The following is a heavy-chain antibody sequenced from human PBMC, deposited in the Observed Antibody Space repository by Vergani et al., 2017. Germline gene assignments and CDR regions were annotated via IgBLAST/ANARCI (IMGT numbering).Heavy chain of an antibody. Sequence: QLQLQESGPGLVKPSETLSLTCTVSGGSISSSSYYWGWIRQPPGKGLEWIGSIYYSGSTYYNPSLKSRVTISVATSNTQFSLKLSSVTAADTAVYYCARHYDSSGYYFLSRGKDARAFDIWGQGTMVTVSS. CDR1: GGSISSSSYY. V-gene: IGHV4-39*01. CDR2: IYYSGST. D-gene: IGHD3-22*01. J-gene: IGHJ3*02. CDR3: ARHYDSSGYYFLSRGKDARAFDI.